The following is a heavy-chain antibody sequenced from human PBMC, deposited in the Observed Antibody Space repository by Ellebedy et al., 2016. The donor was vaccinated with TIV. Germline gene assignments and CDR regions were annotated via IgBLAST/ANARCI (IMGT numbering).Heavy chain of an antibody. V-gene: IGHV3-72*01. J-gene: IGHJ5*02. CDR2: ITNKPNSYTT. Sequence: GESLKISCAASGFTFSDHYMDWVRQAPGKGLEWVSRITNKPNSYTTGYAASVKGRFTVSRDDSKNSLYLQMNSLKPEDTAVYYCARDTATALDLWGQGTLVTVSS. D-gene: IGHD6-13*01. CDR1: GFTFSDHY. CDR3: ARDTATALDL.